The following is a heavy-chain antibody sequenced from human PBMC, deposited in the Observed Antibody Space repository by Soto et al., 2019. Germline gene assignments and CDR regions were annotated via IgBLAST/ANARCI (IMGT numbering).Heavy chain of an antibody. Sequence: PGGSLRLSCAASGFTFSSYAMSWVRQAPGKGLEWVSAISGSGGSTYYADSVKGRFTISRDNSKNTLYLQTNSLRAEDTAVYYCAKDQPLRYFDWLLDAFDRWGQGTMVTVSS. CDR3: AKDQPLRYFDWLLDAFDR. J-gene: IGHJ3*02. CDR1: GFTFSSYA. V-gene: IGHV3-23*01. D-gene: IGHD3-9*01. CDR2: ISGSGGST.